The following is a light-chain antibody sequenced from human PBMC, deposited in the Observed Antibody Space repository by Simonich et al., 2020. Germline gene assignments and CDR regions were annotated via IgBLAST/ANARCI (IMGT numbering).Light chain of an antibody. CDR2: FAS. Sequence: DIVMTQSPDSLAVSLGERATINCKSSQSVLYSSNNKNYLAWYQQKPGQPPKLLIYFASTRESGVPDRFSGRGSGTDFTLTISSLQAEDVAVYYCQQYYSTPYTFGQGTKLEIK. J-gene: IGKJ2*01. CDR1: QSVLYSSNNKNY. V-gene: IGKV4-1*01. CDR3: QQYYSTPYT.